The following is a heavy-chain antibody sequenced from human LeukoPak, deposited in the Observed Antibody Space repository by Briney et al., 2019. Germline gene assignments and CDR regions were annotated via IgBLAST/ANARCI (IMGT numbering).Heavy chain of an antibody. CDR1: GDSFSRHW. V-gene: IGHV5-51*01. J-gene: IGHJ3*02. Sequence: GESLKISCKGSGDSFSRHWIGWVCQMPGKGLEWMGIIYPGGSDTRYSPSFQGQVTISADKSISTAYLQWSSLKASDTAMYYCARQGSAFDIWGQGTMVTVSS. CDR2: IYPGGSDT. CDR3: ARQGSAFDI.